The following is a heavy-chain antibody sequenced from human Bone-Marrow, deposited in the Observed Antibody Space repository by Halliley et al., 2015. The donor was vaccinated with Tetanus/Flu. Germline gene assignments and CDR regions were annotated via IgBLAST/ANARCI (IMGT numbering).Heavy chain of an antibody. D-gene: IGHD2-8*01. CDR1: GFTFGEYA. CDR3: RCKLGLPDFHYAMDV. V-gene: IGHV3-49*04. J-gene: IGHJ6*02. CDR2: IRKAGHGATT. Sequence: SLRLSCTTSGFTFGEYALSWVRQTPGKGLEWLGFIRKAGHGATTEYAASVKGRFVISRDESKGIAYLEMNSLKSDDTATYYCRCKLGLPDFHYAMDVWGQGTTVTVSS.